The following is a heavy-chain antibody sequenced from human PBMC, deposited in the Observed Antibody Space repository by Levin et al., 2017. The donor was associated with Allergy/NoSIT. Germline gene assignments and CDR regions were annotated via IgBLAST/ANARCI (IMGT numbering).Heavy chain of an antibody. CDR1: GYSFTSYW. J-gene: IGHJ1*01. CDR3: ASRVYSSSWYDPYFQH. V-gene: IGHV5-51*01. Sequence: ASVKVSCKGSGYSFTSYWIGWVRQMPGKGLEWMGIIYPGDSDTRYSPSFQGQVTISADKSISTAYLQWSSLKASDTAMYYCASRVYSSSWYDPYFQHWGQGTLVTVSS. D-gene: IGHD6-13*01. CDR2: IYPGDSDT.